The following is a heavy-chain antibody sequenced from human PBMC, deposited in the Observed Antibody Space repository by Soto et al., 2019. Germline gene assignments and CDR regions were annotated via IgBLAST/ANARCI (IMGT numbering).Heavy chain of an antibody. V-gene: IGHV3-48*02. Sequence: GGSLRLSCAASGFTFSSYSMNWVRQAPGKGLEWASYISSSSSTIYYADSVKGRFTISGDNAKNSLYLQMNSLRDEDTAVYYCARALSSSWEWRFWGQGTLVTVSS. D-gene: IGHD6-13*01. CDR2: ISSSSSTI. CDR3: ARALSSSWEWRF. CDR1: GFTFSSYS. J-gene: IGHJ4*02.